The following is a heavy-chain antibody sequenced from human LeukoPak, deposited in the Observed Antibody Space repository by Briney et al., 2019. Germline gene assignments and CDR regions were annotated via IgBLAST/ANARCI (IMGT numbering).Heavy chain of an antibody. Sequence: PGGSLRLSCAASGFTFNYYAMHWVRQAPGKGLEWVAVLSNDESRKYYADSVKGRFTNSRDNSKNTLYLQMNSLRAEDTAVYYCAKIMGATIGFDYWGQGTLVTVSS. CDR1: GFTFNYYA. CDR3: AKIMGATIGFDY. V-gene: IGHV3-30-3*01. D-gene: IGHD1-26*01. CDR2: LSNDESRK. J-gene: IGHJ4*02.